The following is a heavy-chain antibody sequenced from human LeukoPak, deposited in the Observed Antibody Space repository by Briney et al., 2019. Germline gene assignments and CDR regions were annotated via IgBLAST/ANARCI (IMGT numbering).Heavy chain of an antibody. Sequence: PGGSLRLSCAASGFTFSSYSMNWVRQAPGKGLEWVSSINTSGSDIYYADSVKGRFTISRDNAKNSLYLQMNSLRAEDTAVYYCAFNPQTNDYRSGSPHWFHPWGQGTLVTVSS. V-gene: IGHV3-21*01. D-gene: IGHD3-10*01. CDR3: AFNPQTNDYRSGSPHWFHP. J-gene: IGHJ5*02. CDR2: INTSGSDI. CDR1: GFTFSSYS.